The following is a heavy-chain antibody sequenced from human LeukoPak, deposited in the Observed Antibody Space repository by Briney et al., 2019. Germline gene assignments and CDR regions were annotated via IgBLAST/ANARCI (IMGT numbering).Heavy chain of an antibody. D-gene: IGHD6-13*01. Sequence: ASVKVSCKASGYTFTGYYMHWVRQAPGQGLEWMGWINPNSGGTNYAQKFQGWVTMTRDTSISTAYMEPSRLRSDDTAVYYCARGSYSSSWYFDYWGQGTLVTVSS. CDR3: ARGSYSSSWYFDY. V-gene: IGHV1-2*04. CDR1: GYTFTGYY. J-gene: IGHJ4*02. CDR2: INPNSGGT.